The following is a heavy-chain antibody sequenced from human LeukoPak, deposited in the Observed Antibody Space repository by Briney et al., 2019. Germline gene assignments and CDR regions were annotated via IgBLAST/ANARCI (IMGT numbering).Heavy chain of an antibody. Sequence: GGSLRLSCAASGFTFSSYGMHWVRQVPGKGLEWVSYISSSSSNKYYADSVKGRFTVSRDNAKNSLDLQMNSLRAEDTAVYYCARGLSYGENAIWGNWFDPWGQGTLVTVSS. CDR1: GFTFSSYG. CDR3: ARGLSYGENAIWGNWFDP. D-gene: IGHD4-17*01. J-gene: IGHJ5*02. CDR2: ISSSSSNK. V-gene: IGHV3-48*04.